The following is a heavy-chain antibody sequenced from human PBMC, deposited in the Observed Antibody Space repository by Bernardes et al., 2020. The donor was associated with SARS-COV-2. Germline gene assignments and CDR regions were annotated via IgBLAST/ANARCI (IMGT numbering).Heavy chain of an antibody. V-gene: IGHV1-2*02. CDR2: INPNSGGT. D-gene: IGHD6-19*01. CDR1: GYTFTGYY. CDR3: ARVPSRIAVAGFDP. J-gene: IGHJ5*02. Sequence: ASVKVSCKASGYTFTGYYMHWVRQAPGQGLEWMGWINPNSGGTNYAQKFQGRVTMTRDTSISTAYMELSRLRSDDTAVYYCARVPSRIAVAGFDPWGQGTLVTVSS.